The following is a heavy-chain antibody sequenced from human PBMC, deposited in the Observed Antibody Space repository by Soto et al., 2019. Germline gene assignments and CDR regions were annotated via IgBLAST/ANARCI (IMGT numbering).Heavy chain of an antibody. CDR3: AKDYGSGYYLFDY. V-gene: IGHV3-48*01. J-gene: IGHJ4*02. CDR2: ISSSSSTI. Sequence: PGGSLRLSCAASGFTFSSYSMNWVRQAPGKGLEWVSYISSSSSTIYYADSVKGRFTISRDNSKNTLYLQMNSLRAEDTAVYYCAKDYGSGYYLFDYWGQGTLVTVSS. CDR1: GFTFSSYS. D-gene: IGHD3-22*01.